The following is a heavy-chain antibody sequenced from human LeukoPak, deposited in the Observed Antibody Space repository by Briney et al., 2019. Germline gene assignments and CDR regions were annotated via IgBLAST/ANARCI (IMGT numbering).Heavy chain of an antibody. CDR1: GFTFSGYW. Sequence: GGSLTLSCAASGFTFSGYWMSWLRQAPGKGLEWVANIKQDGGEKYYVDSVKGRFTISRDNAKNSLYLQMNSLRAEDTAVYYCARDRGFGQADVWGKGTTVTVSS. CDR3: ARDRGFGQADV. D-gene: IGHD3-10*01. CDR2: IKQDGGEK. J-gene: IGHJ6*04. V-gene: IGHV3-7*01.